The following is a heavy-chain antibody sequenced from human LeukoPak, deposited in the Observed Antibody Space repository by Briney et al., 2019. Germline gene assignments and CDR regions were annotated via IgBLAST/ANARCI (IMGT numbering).Heavy chain of an antibody. J-gene: IGHJ4*02. CDR2: ISAYNGNT. CDR1: GYTFTGYY. Sequence: VASVKVSCKASGYTFTGYYMHWVRQAPGQGLEWMGWISAYNGNTNYAQKLQGRVTMTTDTSTSTAYMELRSLRSDDTAVYYCARDRSVVVVAATDYWGQGALVTVSS. V-gene: IGHV1-18*04. CDR3: ARDRSVVVVAATDY. D-gene: IGHD2-15*01.